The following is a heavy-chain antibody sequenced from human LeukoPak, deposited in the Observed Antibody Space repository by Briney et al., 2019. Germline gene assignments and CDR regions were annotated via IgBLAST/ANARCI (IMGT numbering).Heavy chain of an antibody. CDR2: IYYSGST. CDR3: ARRRVVVASTDGASGAFDI. J-gene: IGHJ3*02. V-gene: IGHV4-31*03. Sequence: SETLSLTCTVSGGSISSGGYYWSWIRQHPGKGLEWIGYIYYSGSTYYNPSLRSRVTISVDTSKNQFSLRLSSVTAADTAVYFCARRRVVVASTDGASGAFDIWGQGTMVTISS. CDR1: GGSISSGGYY. D-gene: IGHD2-15*01.